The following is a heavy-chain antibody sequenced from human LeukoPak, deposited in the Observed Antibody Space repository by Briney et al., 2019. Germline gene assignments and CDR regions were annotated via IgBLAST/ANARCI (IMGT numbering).Heavy chain of an antibody. CDR1: GFTFRSYG. V-gene: IGHV3-30*03. Sequence: GGSLRLSCAASGFTFRSYGIHWVRQAPGKGLEWVAMISFDGTNKHYADSVKGRFTISRDDSKDTLSLEMNNLRPEDTAVYYCARDLNLGTSDSYWGQGTLVTVSS. D-gene: IGHD3/OR15-3a*01. CDR2: ISFDGTNK. CDR3: ARDLNLGTSDSY. J-gene: IGHJ4*02.